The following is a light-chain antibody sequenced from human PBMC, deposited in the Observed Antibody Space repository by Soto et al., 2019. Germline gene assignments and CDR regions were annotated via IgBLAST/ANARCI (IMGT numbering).Light chain of an antibody. CDR1: QSVSSSY. V-gene: IGKV3-20*01. CDR2: GAS. J-gene: IGKJ1*01. CDR3: QQYGSSPVT. Sequence: EIVLTQSPGTLSLSPGERATLSCRASQSVSSSYLAWYQQKTGQAPRLLIYGASSRATGIPDLFSGSGSGTDFTLTFSRLEPEDFAVDYCQQYGSSPVTFGQGTKVEIK.